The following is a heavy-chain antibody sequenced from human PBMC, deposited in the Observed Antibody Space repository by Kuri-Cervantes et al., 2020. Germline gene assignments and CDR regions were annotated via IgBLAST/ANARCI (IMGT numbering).Heavy chain of an antibody. J-gene: IGHJ5*02. CDR1: GFTFSNYS. V-gene: IGHV3-48*01. Sequence: GESLKISCAASGFTFSNYSMNWVRQAPGKGLEWVSYISSSSSTIYYADSVKGRFTISRDNSKNTLYLQMNSLRAEDTAVYYCARRHRGYDFWSGSNWFDPWGQGTLVTVSS. CDR2: ISSSSSTI. D-gene: IGHD3-3*01. CDR3: ARRHRGYDFWSGSNWFDP.